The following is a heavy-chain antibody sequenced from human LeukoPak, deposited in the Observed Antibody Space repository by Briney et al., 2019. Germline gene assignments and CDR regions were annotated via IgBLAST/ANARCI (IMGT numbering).Heavy chain of an antibody. CDR1: GYTFTSYA. D-gene: IGHD2-2*01. CDR2: INTNTGNP. CDR3: ARTGQYQLLFYYYYYGMDV. J-gene: IGHJ6*02. Sequence: ASVKVSCKASGYTFTSYAMNWVRQAPGQGLEWMGWINTNTGNPTYAQGFTGRFVFSLDTSVSTAYLQISSLKAEDTVVYYCARTGQYQLLFYYYYYGMDVWGQGTTVTVSS. V-gene: IGHV7-4-1*02.